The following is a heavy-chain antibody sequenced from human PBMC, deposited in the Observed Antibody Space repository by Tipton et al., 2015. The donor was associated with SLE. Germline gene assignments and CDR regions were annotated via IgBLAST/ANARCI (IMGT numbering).Heavy chain of an antibody. CDR3: SRESR. CDR2: ITTDGRDT. V-gene: IGHV3-64*02. Sequence: SLRLSCAASGFTFSSYAMHWVRQAPGRGLEYVSAITTDGRDTFYADSVKGRFTISRDNSKDTLYLHIASLTADDTAIYFCSRESRRGQGTLVTVSS. CDR1: GFTFSSYA. J-gene: IGHJ4*02.